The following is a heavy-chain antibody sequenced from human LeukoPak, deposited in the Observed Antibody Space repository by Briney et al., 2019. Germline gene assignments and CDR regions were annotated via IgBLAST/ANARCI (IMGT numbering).Heavy chain of an antibody. Sequence: SEILSLTCTVSGGSISSGGYYWSWIRQPPGKGLEWIGYIYHSGSTYYNPSLKSRVTISVDRSKNQFSLKLSSVTAADTAVYYCARGPCSGGSCYVAFDIWGQGTMVTVSS. V-gene: IGHV4-30-2*01. CDR3: ARGPCSGGSCYVAFDI. CDR1: GGSISSGGYY. J-gene: IGHJ3*02. D-gene: IGHD2-15*01. CDR2: IYHSGST.